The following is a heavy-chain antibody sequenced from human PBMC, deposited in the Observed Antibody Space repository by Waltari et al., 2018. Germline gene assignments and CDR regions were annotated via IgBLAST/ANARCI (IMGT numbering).Heavy chain of an antibody. CDR1: GFTFSSYA. CDR2: ISGSGGST. V-gene: IGHV3-23*04. J-gene: IGHJ4*02. Sequence: EVQLVESGGGLVQPGGSLRLSCAASGFTFSSYAMSWVRQAPGKGLDGVAAISGSGGSTYYADSVKGRFTISRDNSKNTLYLQMNSLRAEDTAVYYCAKYSFRAGTIDYWGQGTLVTVSS. D-gene: IGHD1-7*01. CDR3: AKYSFRAGTIDY.